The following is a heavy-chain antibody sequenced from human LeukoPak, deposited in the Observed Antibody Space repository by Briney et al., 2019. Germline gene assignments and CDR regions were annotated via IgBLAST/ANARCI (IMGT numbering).Heavy chain of an antibody. V-gene: IGHV1-18*01. D-gene: IGHD3-9*01. CDR3: ARGDDILTVYVRGFDY. J-gene: IGHJ4*02. CDR2: ISAYDGTT. Sequence: ASVKVSCKASGYTLTRYGISWVRQAPGQRLEWMGGISAYDGTTNYAQNFQGRVTMSTDTSTTTAYMDLRSLRADDTAVYYWARGDDILTVYVRGFDYWGQGTLVTVSS. CDR1: GYTLTRYG.